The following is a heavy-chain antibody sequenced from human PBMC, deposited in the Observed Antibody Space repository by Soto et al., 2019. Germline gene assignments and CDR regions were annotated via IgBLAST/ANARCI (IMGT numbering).Heavy chain of an antibody. D-gene: IGHD5-12*01. CDR3: ARAQRWLGNGFDS. CDR1: GDSISSYSW. Sequence: SLTCTVSGDSISSYSWWTWVRQPPGKGLEWIGEVYHSGSTKYNPSLKSRVTISVDKSKNQFSLKLSSVTAADTAVYYCARAQRWLGNGFDSWGQGTMVTVS. CDR2: VYHSGST. J-gene: IGHJ3*02. V-gene: IGHV4-4*02.